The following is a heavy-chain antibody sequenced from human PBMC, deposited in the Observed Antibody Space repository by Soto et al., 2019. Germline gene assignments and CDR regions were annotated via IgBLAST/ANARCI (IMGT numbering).Heavy chain of an antibody. V-gene: IGHV1-69*12. CDR2: IIPTFGTT. CDR1: GVTFSSYA. D-gene: IGHD1-1*01. J-gene: IGHJ4*02. Sequence: QVQLVQSGAEVKKPGSSVKVSCKASGVTFSSYAMNWVRQAPGQGLEWMGGIIPTFGTTSYAQKFQGRVTMPADESTSTAYMELRSLTLEDTAVYYCARGKGQQQAYWGQGSLVNVSS. CDR3: ARGKGQQQAY.